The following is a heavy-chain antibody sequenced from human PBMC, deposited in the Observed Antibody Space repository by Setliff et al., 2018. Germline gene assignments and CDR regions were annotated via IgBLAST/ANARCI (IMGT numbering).Heavy chain of an antibody. CDR1: GGSISSYY. Sequence: SQTLSLTCTVSGGSISSYYWSWIRQPAGKGLEWIGRIYTSGSTNYNPSLKSRVTMSVDTSKNQFSLKLSSVTAADTAVYYCARAGGGSSFTAYYYYYYMDVWGKGTTVTVSS. V-gene: IGHV4-4*07. CDR2: IYTSGST. CDR3: ARAGGGSSFTAYYYYYYMDV. J-gene: IGHJ6*03. D-gene: IGHD6-13*01.